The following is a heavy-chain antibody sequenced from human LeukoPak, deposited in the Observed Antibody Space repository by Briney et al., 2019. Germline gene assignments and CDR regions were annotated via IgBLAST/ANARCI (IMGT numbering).Heavy chain of an antibody. V-gene: IGHV4-61*02. D-gene: IGHD2-21*02. Sequence: SETLSLTCTVSGGSISSGSYYWSWIRQPAGKGLEWIGRIYTSGSTNYNPSLKSRVTISVDTSKNQFSLKLSSVTAADTAVYYCARVVYCGGDCNSDYFDYWGQGTLVTVSS. CDR1: GGSISSGSYY. J-gene: IGHJ4*02. CDR2: IYTSGST. CDR3: ARVVYCGGDCNSDYFDY.